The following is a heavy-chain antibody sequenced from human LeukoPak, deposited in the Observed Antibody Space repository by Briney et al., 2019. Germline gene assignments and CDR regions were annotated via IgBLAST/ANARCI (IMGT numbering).Heavy chain of an antibody. D-gene: IGHD3-16*01. CDR2: IKQDGSEK. CDR1: GFTFSSYW. J-gene: IGHJ3*02. CDR3: ARVDYDYVWGTPGDAFDI. Sequence: PGGSLRLSCAASGFTFSSYWMSWVRQAPGKGLEWVANIKQDGSEKYYVDSVKGRFTISRDNAKNSLYLQMNSLRAEDTAVYCCARVDYDYVWGTPGDAFDIWGQGTMVTVSS. V-gene: IGHV3-7*01.